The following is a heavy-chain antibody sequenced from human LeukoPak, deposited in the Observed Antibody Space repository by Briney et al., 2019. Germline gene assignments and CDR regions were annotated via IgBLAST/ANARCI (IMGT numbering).Heavy chain of an antibody. CDR3: ARTSSSSCSNGMDV. Sequence: SETLSLTCTVSDASISNYHWSWIRQPAGKGLEWIGRIDSSGTTNFNPSLMSRVTMSVDTSNNQFSLNLSSMTAADTAMYFCARTSSSSCSNGMDVWGQGTTVTVSS. CDR2: IDSSGTT. V-gene: IGHV4-4*07. J-gene: IGHJ6*02. CDR1: DASISNYH. D-gene: IGHD6-13*01.